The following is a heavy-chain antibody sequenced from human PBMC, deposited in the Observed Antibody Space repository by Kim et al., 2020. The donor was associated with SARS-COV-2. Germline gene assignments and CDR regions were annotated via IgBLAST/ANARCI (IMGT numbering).Heavy chain of an antibody. CDR3: ARGCSSTSCYWYYYYYGMDV. Sequence: GGSLRLSCAASGFTFSSYWMHWVRQAPGKGLVWVSRINSDGSSTSYADSVKGRFTISRDNAKNTLYLQMNSLRAEDTAVYYCARGCSSTSCYWYYYYYGMDVWGQGTTVTVSS. V-gene: IGHV3-74*01. CDR1: GFTFSSYW. J-gene: IGHJ6*02. CDR2: INSDGSST. D-gene: IGHD2-2*01.